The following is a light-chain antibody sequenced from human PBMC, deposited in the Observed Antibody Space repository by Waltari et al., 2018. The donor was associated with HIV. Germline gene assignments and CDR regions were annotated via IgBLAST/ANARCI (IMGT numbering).Light chain of an antibody. CDR1: SSNIAAGYD. CDR3: QSYDSSLSGPWV. J-gene: IGLJ3*02. V-gene: IGLV1-40*01. CDR2: GNS. Sequence: QSVLTHPPSVSGAPGQRVTISCTGRSSNIAAGYDVPWYQQLPGTAPKLLIYGNSNRPSGVPDRFSGSKSGTSASLAITGLQAEDEADYYCQSYDSSLSGPWVFGGGTKLTVL.